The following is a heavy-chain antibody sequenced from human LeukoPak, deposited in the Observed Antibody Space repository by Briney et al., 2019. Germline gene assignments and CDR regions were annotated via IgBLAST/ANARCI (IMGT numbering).Heavy chain of an antibody. Sequence: GESLKISCKGSGYSFTSYWIGWVRQMPGKGLEWMGIIYPGDSDTRYSPSFQGQVTISADKSISTAYLQWSSLKASDTAMYYCARPIYSCGYVPYYFDYWGQGTLVTVSS. CDR2: IYPGDSDT. D-gene: IGHD5-18*01. J-gene: IGHJ4*02. CDR1: GYSFTSYW. CDR3: ARPIYSCGYVPYYFDY. V-gene: IGHV5-51*01.